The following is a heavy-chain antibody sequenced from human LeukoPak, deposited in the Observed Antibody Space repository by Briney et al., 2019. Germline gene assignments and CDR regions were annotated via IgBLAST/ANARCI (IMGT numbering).Heavy chain of an antibody. CDR1: GFTFSSYS. V-gene: IGHV3-66*01. CDR2: IYSGGST. CDR3: ASIFY. J-gene: IGHJ4*02. Sequence: GGSLRLSCAASGFTFSSYSMNWVRQAPGKGLEWVSVIYSGGSTYYADSVKGRFTISRDNSKNTLYLQMNSLRAEDTAVYYCASIFYWGQGTLVTVSS.